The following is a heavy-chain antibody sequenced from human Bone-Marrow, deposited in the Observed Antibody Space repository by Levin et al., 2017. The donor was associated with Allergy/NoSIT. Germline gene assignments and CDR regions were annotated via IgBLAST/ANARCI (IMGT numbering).Heavy chain of an antibody. Sequence: SETLSLTCTVSGGSISSGGYYWSWIRQHPGKGLEWIGYIYYSGSTYYNPSLKSRVTISVDTSKNQFSLKLSSVTAADTAVYYCARGFPPYGGNPAGGDAFDIWGQGTMVTVSS. CDR3: ARGFPPYGGNPAGGDAFDI. D-gene: IGHD4-23*01. V-gene: IGHV4-31*03. J-gene: IGHJ3*02. CDR1: GGSISSGGYY. CDR2: IYYSGST.